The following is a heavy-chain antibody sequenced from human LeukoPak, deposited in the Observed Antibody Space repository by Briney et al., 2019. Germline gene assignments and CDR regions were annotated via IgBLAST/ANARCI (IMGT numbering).Heavy chain of an antibody. CDR1: GGSFSGYY. Sequence: SETLSLTCAVYGGSFSGYYWSWIRQPPGKGLEWIGEINHSGSTNYNPSLKSRVTISVDTSKNQFSLKLSSVTAADTAVYYCARTPDASASMAAIYDPWGQGTLVTVSS. D-gene: IGHD6-6*01. J-gene: IGHJ5*02. CDR2: INHSGST. V-gene: IGHV4-34*01. CDR3: ARTPDASASMAAIYDP.